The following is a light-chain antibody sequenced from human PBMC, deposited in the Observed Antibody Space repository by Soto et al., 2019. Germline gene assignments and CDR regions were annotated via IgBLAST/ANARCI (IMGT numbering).Light chain of an antibody. CDR1: SRF. V-gene: IGLV2-23*01. Sequence: QSALTQPASVSGSPGQSITISCTGISRFVSWYQQQPDKAPKLLIYEGTQRPSGISYRFSGSQSANTASLTISGLQAEDEADYYCCSSAGTFTWVFGGGTKVTVL. CDR2: EGT. CDR3: CSSAGTFTWV. J-gene: IGLJ3*02.